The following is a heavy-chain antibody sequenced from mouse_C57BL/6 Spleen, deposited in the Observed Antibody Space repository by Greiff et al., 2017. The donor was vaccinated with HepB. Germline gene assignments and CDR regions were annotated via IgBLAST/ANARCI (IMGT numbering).Heavy chain of an antibody. CDR2: IDPSDSYT. CDR1: GYTFTSYW. D-gene: IGHD1-1*01. J-gene: IGHJ3*01. Sequence: QVQLQQPGAELVMPGASVKLSCKASGYTFTSYWMHWVKQRPGQGLEWIGEIDPSDSYTNYNQKFKGKSTLTVDKSSSTAYMQLSSLTSEDSAVYYGARGITTVEGFAYWGQGTLVTVSA. V-gene: IGHV1-69*01. CDR3: ARGITTVEGFAY.